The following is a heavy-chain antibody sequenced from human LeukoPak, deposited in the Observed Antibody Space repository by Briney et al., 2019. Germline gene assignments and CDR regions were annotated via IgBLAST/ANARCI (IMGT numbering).Heavy chain of an antibody. CDR2: IKQDGSEK. Sequence: PGGSLRLSCAASGFTFSSYWMSWVRQAPGKGLEWVANIKQDGSEKYYVDSVKGRFTISRDNAKNSLYLQMNSLRAEDTAVYYCARDVDHPRNFWSGLDQNDAFDIWGQGTMVTVSS. CDR1: GFTFSSYW. D-gene: IGHD3-3*01. J-gene: IGHJ3*02. V-gene: IGHV3-7*01. CDR3: ARDVDHPRNFWSGLDQNDAFDI.